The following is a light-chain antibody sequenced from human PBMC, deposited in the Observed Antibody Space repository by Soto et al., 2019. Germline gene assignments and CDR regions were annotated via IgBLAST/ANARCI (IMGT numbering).Light chain of an antibody. CDR1: SPTMGTNT. CDR3: VAWDDSLNGHV. V-gene: IGLV1-44*01. Sequence: QSLLNQPPPASGTPRQRGTLSFSGGSPTMGTNTVSWYQQVPGTAPKVLIYVNDQRPSGVPGRFSGSNSGTSASLAISGLQPEDEADYYCVAWDDSLNGHVFGTGTKVTVL. J-gene: IGLJ1*01. CDR2: VND.